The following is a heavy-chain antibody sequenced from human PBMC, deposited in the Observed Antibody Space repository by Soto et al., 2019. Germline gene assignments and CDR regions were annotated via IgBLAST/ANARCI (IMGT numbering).Heavy chain of an antibody. V-gene: IGHV3-7*03. CDR2: IKQDGSEK. CDR3: ARLPGPGYYYYGMDV. J-gene: IGHJ6*02. CDR1: GFTFSSYW. D-gene: IGHD7-27*01. Sequence: VQLVESGGGLVQPGGSLRLSCAASGFTFSSYWMSWVRQAPGKGLEWVANIKQDGSEKYYVDSVKGRFTISRDNAKNSLYLQVNSLRAEDTAVYYCARLPGPGYYYYGMDVSGQGTTVTDSS.